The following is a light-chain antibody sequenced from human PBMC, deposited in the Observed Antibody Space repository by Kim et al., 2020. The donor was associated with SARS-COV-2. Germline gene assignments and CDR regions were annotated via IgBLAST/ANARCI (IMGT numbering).Light chain of an antibody. CDR3: QQYYISPYT. CDR2: KAS. V-gene: IGKV1-5*03. CDR1: ESFSSW. Sequence: DTQMTQSPSTLSASVGDTVTITCRASESFSSWLAWYQQKPGKAPNLLIYKASNLESGVPSRFSGSESGTEFTLTISSLQPDDFATYYCQQYYISPYTFGQGTKLEI. J-gene: IGKJ2*01.